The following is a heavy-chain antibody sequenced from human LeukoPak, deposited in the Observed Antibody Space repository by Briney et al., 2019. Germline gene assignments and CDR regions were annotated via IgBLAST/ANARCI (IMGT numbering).Heavy chain of an antibody. CDR3: ARGFRGSTTRLYYYGMDV. D-gene: IGHD1-26*01. J-gene: IGHJ6*02. Sequence: SETLSLTCAVSGGSISSSNWWSWVRQPPGKGLEWIGEIYHSGSTNYNPSLKSRVTISVDKSKNQFSLKLSSVTAADTAVYYCARGFRGSTTRLYYYGMDVWGQGTTVTVSS. CDR2: IYHSGST. CDR1: GGSISSSNW. V-gene: IGHV4-4*02.